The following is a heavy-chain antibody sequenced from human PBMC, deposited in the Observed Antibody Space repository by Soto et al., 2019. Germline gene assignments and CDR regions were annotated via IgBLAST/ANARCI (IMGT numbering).Heavy chain of an antibody. D-gene: IGHD3-10*01. V-gene: IGHV3-11*05. J-gene: IGHJ3*02. Sequence: QVQLVESGGGLVKPGGSLRLSCAASGFTFSDYYMSWIRQAPGKGLEWVSYISSSSSYTNYADSVKGRFTISRDNAKNXXYLQMNSLRAEDTAVYYCARDGGFGELRFGVAFDIWGQGTMVTVSS. CDR3: ARDGGFGELRFGVAFDI. CDR1: GFTFSDYY. CDR2: ISSSSSYT.